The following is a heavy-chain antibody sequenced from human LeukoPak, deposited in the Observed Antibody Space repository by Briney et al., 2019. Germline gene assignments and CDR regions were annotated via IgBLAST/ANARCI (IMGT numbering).Heavy chain of an antibody. CDR1: GYTFISYD. CDR2: INPNSGNT. D-gene: IGHD5-18*01. CDR3: AREIQLWSRYYYYYMDV. J-gene: IGHJ6*03. V-gene: IGHV1-8*01. Sequence: ASVKVSCKASGYTFISYDINWVRQATGQGREWMGWINPNSGNTGYAQKFQGRVTMTRNTSISTAYMELRSLRSEDTAVYYCAREIQLWSRYYYYYMDVWGKGTTVTISS.